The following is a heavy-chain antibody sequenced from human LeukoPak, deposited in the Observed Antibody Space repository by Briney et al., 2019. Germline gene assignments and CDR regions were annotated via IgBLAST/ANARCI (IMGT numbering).Heavy chain of an antibody. CDR1: GGSFSGYY. Sequence: KSSETLSLTRAVYGGSFSGYYWSWIRQPPGKGLEWIGEINHSGSTNYNPSLKSRVTISVDTSKNQFSLKLSSVTAADTAVYYCARVTAVAGTNYWGQGTLVTVSS. V-gene: IGHV4-34*01. D-gene: IGHD6-19*01. CDR2: INHSGST. CDR3: ARVTAVAGTNY. J-gene: IGHJ4*02.